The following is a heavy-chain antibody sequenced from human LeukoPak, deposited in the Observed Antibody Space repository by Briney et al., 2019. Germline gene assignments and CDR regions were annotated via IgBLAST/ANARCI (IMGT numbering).Heavy chain of an antibody. CDR3: TRDGDTSGYSD. D-gene: IGHD3-22*01. CDR1: GFTFSSYW. J-gene: IGHJ4*02. CDR2: IKQDGGEI. Sequence: GGSLRLSCAGSGFTFSSYWMAWVRQGPGRGLEWVANIKQDGGEIYDVDSVKGRFTISRDNAKNSLYLQMNSLRAEDTAVYYCTRDGDTSGYSDWGQGTLVTVSS. V-gene: IGHV3-7*01.